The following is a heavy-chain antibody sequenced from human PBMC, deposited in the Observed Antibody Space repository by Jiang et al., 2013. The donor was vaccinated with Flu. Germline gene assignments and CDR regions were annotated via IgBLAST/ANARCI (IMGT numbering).Heavy chain of an antibody. CDR3: ATLRGSAYDTYLADY. Sequence: QLLESGGGVVQPGGSLRLSCAASGFTFTYYQMYWVRQAPGKGLEWVASIRFDGSDKYYAESVKGRFTISRDNFENTLYLHMNSLRGEDTSVYYCATLRGSAYDTYLADYWGQGILVTVSS. V-gene: IGHV3-30*02. J-gene: IGHJ4*02. CDR2: IRFDGSDK. CDR1: GFTFTYYQ. D-gene: IGHD3-9*01.